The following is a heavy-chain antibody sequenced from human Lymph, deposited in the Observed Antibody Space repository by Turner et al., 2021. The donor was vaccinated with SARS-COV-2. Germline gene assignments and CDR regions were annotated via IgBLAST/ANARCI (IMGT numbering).Heavy chain of an antibody. Sequence: EVQMVETGGGLIQPGGPLRRSCAASGIIVSRNYMNWVRQAPGKGLEWVSVIYSGGTTYYADSVKGRFTISRDNSKNTLYLQMNSLRVEDTAVYYCARDLGTYGMDVWGQGTTVTVSS. CDR1: GIIVSRNY. V-gene: IGHV3-53*02. CDR3: ARDLGTYGMDV. CDR2: IYSGGTT. D-gene: IGHD6-13*01. J-gene: IGHJ6*02.